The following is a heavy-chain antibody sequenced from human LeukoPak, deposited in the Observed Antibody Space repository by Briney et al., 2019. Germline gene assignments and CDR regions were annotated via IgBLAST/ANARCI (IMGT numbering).Heavy chain of an antibody. CDR3: ALCSSTSCYTNWFDP. CDR2: MNPNSGNT. CDR1: GYTFTSYD. V-gene: IGHV1-8*01. J-gene: IGHJ5*02. D-gene: IGHD2-2*02. Sequence: ASVKVSCKASGYTFTSYDINWLRQATGQGLEWMGWMNPNSGNTGYAQKFQGRVTMTRNTSISTAYMELSSLRSEDTAVYYCALCSSTSCYTNWFDPWGQGTLVTVSS.